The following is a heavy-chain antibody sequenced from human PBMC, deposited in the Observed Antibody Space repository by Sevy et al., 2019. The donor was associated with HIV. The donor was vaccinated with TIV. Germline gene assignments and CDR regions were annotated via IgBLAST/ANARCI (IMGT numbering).Heavy chain of an antibody. CDR2: ISYDGSNK. CDR3: ARERDYYGSGSYSYGMDV. Sequence: GGSLRLSCAASGFTFSSYAMHWVRQAPGKGLEWMAVISYDGSNKYYADSVKGRFTISRDNSKNTLYLQMNSLRAEDTAVYYCARERDYYGSGSYSYGMDVWGQGTTVTVSS. CDR1: GFTFSSYA. V-gene: IGHV3-30-3*01. J-gene: IGHJ6*02. D-gene: IGHD3-10*01.